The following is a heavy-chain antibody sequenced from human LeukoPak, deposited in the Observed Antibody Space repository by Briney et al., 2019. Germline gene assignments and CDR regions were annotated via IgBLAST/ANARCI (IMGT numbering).Heavy chain of an antibody. CDR1: GFTVSSNY. CDR3: ARGPPNWGAFDI. V-gene: IGHV3-53*01. Sequence: SGGSLRLSCAASGFTVSSNYMSWVRQAPGKGLEWVSVIYGGGTTYYTDSVKGRFTISRDNSKNTLYLQMNSLRAEDTAVYYCARGPPNWGAFDIWGQGTMVTVSS. CDR2: IYGGGTT. D-gene: IGHD7-27*01. J-gene: IGHJ3*02.